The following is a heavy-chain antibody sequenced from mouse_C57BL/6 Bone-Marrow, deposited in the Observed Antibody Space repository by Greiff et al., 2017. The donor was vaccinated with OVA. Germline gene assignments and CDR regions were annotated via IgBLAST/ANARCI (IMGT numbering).Heavy chain of an antibody. CDR3: ARSPYSYAMDY. V-gene: IGHV1-64*01. CDR2: IHPNSGST. CDR1: GYTFTSYW. D-gene: IGHD2-10*01. J-gene: IGHJ4*01. Sequence: VQLQQPGAELVKPGASVKLSCKASGYTFTSYWMHWVKQRPGQGLEWIGMIHPNSGSTNYNEKFKSKATLTVDKSSSTAYMQLSSLTSEDSAVYYCARSPYSYAMDYWGQGTSVTVSS.